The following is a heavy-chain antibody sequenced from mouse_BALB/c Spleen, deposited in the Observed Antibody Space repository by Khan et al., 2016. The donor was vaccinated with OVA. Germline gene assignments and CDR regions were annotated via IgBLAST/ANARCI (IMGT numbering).Heavy chain of an antibody. Sequence: VQLQESGAEQAKPGASVKMSCKTSGYTFSSYWMHWVKQRPGQGLEWIGYINPTSGYTEYNEKFKDKATLSADKSSSTAYMQLTSLTSEDSAVYYCARGRIDYWGQGTTLTVSS. CDR1: GYTFSSYW. D-gene: IGHD1-1*01. J-gene: IGHJ2*01. CDR2: INPTSGYT. CDR3: ARGRIDY. V-gene: IGHV1-7*01.